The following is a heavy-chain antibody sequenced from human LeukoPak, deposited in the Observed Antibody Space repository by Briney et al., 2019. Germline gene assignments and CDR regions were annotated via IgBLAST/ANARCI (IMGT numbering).Heavy chain of an antibody. V-gene: IGHV3-7*01. CDR1: GFTFSNYW. CDR2: IKTDGSQI. J-gene: IGHJ4*02. CDR3: AREIMVRGLEY. Sequence: GGSLRLSCVASGFTFSNYWMTWVRQAPGKGLEWVANIKTDGSQIYYVDSVKGRFTISRDNDKNSLFLQMDDLRAEDTAVYYCAREIMVRGLEYWGQGTLVTVSS. D-gene: IGHD3-10*01.